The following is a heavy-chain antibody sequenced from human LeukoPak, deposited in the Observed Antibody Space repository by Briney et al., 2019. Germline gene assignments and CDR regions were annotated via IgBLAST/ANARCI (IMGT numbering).Heavy chain of an antibody. V-gene: IGHV3-64*02. CDR1: GFTFSRFS. J-gene: IGHJ4*02. D-gene: IGHD3-9*01. CDR3: ARDGGYDILTGYVDY. Sequence: GGSLRLSCAASGFTFSRFSMYWVRQAPGKGLEYVSAINTDGDRTYYADSVKGRFTISRDNSKNTLYLQMNSLRAEDTAVYYCARDGGYDILTGYVDYWGQGTLVTVSS. CDR2: INTDGDRT.